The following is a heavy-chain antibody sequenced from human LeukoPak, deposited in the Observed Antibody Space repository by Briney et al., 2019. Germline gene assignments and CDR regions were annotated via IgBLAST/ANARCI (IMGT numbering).Heavy chain of an antibody. CDR3: ARVTPHGGYNYAYYFDY. D-gene: IGHD5-18*01. CDR2: INRDGSST. Sequence: ETLSLTCTVSGGSISSSSYYWMHWVRQAPGKGLGWVSRINRDGSSTIYADSVKGHFTISRDNAKNTLYLQMNSLRAEDTAVYYCARVTPHGGYNYAYYFDYWGQGNLVTVSS. J-gene: IGHJ4*02. CDR1: GGSISSSSYYW. V-gene: IGHV3-74*01.